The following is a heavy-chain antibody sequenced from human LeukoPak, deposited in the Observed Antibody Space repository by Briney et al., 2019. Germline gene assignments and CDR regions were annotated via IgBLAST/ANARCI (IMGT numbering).Heavy chain of an antibody. J-gene: IGHJ3*02. CDR2: IYPGDSDT. Sequence: GESLKTSCKGPGYSFITYWIGWVRQMPGKGLEWMGIIYPGDSDTRYSPSFQGQATISANKSISTAYLQWSSLKASDTAMYYCARPIARAASDAFDIWGQGTMVTVSS. CDR3: ARPIARAASDAFDI. D-gene: IGHD6-19*01. V-gene: IGHV5-51*01. CDR1: GYSFITYW.